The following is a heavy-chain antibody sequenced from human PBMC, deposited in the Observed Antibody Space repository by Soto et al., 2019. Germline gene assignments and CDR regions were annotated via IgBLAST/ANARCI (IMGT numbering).Heavy chain of an antibody. Sequence: QVHLVQSGAEVKKPGASVKVSCKASGYTFTSYAMHWVRQAPGQRLEWMGWINAGNGNTKYSQKFQDRVTITRDTFASTAYMELSSLRSEDTAVYYCARDRIAAAGTRNWFDPWGQGTLVTVSS. CDR2: INAGNGNT. CDR3: ARDRIAAAGTRNWFDP. D-gene: IGHD6-13*01. CDR1: GYTFTSYA. V-gene: IGHV1-3*01. J-gene: IGHJ5*02.